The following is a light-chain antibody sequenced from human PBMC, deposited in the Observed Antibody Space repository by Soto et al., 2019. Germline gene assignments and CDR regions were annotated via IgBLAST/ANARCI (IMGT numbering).Light chain of an antibody. CDR2: GAS. J-gene: IGKJ5*01. CDR1: QTIGRN. Sequence: EIVLTQSPGTLSLSPGERATPSCRASQTIGRNYLAWYQQKPGQAPRLLIYGASTRATGIPARFSGSGSGTDFTLTISSLQSEDFAVYYCQQYNIWPPAFGQGTRLE. V-gene: IGKV3-15*01. CDR3: QQYNIWPPA.